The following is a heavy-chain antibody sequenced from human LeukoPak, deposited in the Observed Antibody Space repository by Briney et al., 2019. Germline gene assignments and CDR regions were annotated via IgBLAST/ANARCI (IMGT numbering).Heavy chain of an antibody. CDR2: ISSSGSTI. CDR3: LLSSGIHEATHWFR. Sequence: PGGSLRLSCAASGFTFSSYNMNWVRQAPGNGLEWVSYISSSGSTIYYTDSVKGRFTISRDNAKNSLYLQMNSLRDEDTAVYFCLLSSGIHEATHWFRWGQGTLVTLSS. J-gene: IGHJ4*02. CDR1: GFTFSSYN. D-gene: IGHD3-10*01. V-gene: IGHV3-48*02.